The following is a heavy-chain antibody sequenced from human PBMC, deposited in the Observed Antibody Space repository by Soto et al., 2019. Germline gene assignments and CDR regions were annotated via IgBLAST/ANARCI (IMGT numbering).Heavy chain of an antibody. D-gene: IGHD1-26*01. CDR1: GGSISRSYW. J-gene: IGHJ6*02. Sequence: SETLSLTCAVSGGSISRSYWWSWVRQFPGKGLEWIGEIHHSGSTNYNPSLKSRVIMSVDKSKNQFSLELTSVTGADTANYYCARDTNQWESLGHGMDVWGQGTTGTVSS. CDR2: IHHSGST. V-gene: IGHV4-4*02. CDR3: ARDTNQWESLGHGMDV.